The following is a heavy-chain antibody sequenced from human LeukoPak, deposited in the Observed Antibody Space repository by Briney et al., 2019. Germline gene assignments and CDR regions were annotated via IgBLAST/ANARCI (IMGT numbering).Heavy chain of an antibody. J-gene: IGHJ4*02. V-gene: IGHV4-34*01. CDR3: ARIGYDILTGYPETFDY. D-gene: IGHD3-9*01. Sequence: SETLSLTCAVYGGSFSGYYWSWIRQPPGKGLGWIGEINHSGSTNYNPSLKSRVTISVDTSKNQFSLKLSSVTAADTAVYYCARIGYDILTGYPETFDYWGQGTLVTVSS. CDR1: GGSFSGYY. CDR2: INHSGST.